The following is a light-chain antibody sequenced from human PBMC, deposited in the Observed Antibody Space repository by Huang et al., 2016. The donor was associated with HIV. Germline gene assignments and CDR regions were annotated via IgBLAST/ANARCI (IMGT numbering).Light chain of an antibody. Sequence: DIVMTQSPDSLAVSLRERATINCKSSQSVLDNSNNKNCLAWFQQKPGQPPKLLIDWSSYRESVVPDRCSGSGAGADFTPTISSLQADDVAVYYYHKYYNTPYTFGQGTKLEIK. CDR3: HKYYNTPYT. CDR2: WSS. V-gene: IGKV4-1*01. J-gene: IGKJ2*01. CDR1: QSVLDNSNNKNC.